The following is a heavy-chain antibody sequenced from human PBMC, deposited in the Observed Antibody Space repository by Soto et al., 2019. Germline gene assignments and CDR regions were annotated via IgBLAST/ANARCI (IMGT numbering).Heavy chain of an antibody. CDR2: ISGSGGST. J-gene: IGHJ4*02. D-gene: IGHD5-18*01. CDR1: GFTFSSYG. Sequence: EVQLLESGGGLVQPGGSLRLSCAASGFTFSSYGMSWVRQAPGKGLEWVSAISGSGGSTYYADSVKGRFTISRDNSKNTLYLQMNSLRAEDTAVYYCAKDHRSVDTAMVQFDYWGQGTLVTVSS. CDR3: AKDHRSVDTAMVQFDY. V-gene: IGHV3-23*01.